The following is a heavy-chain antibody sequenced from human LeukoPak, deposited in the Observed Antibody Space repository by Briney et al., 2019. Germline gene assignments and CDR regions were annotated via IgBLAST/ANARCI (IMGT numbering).Heavy chain of an antibody. J-gene: IGHJ4*02. V-gene: IGHV3-9*01. D-gene: IGHD3-10*01. CDR1: GFTFDDYA. CDR3: AKGIWFGELLSYFDY. Sequence: PGGSLRLSCAASGFTFDDYAMHWLRQAPGKGLEWVSGISWNSGSIGYADSVKGRFTISRDNAKNSLYLQMNSLRAEDTALYYCAKGIWFGELLSYFDYWGQGTLVTVSS. CDR2: ISWNSGSI.